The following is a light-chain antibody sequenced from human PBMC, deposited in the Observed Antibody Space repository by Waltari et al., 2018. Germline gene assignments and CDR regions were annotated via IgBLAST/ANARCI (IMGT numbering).Light chain of an antibody. Sequence: EIVMTQSPATLSVSPGERATLSCSASQSISTNLAWYQQKPGQAPRLLIFGASTGATGIPARFSGSGSGTEFTLTINSMQSEDFAVYYCQQYSDWPQTFGQGTKLEIK. CDR3: QQYSDWPQT. V-gene: IGKV3-15*01. J-gene: IGKJ2*01. CDR2: GAS. CDR1: QSISTN.